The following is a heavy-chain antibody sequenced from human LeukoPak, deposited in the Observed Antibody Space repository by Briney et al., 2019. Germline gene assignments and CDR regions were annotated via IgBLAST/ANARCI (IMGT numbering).Heavy chain of an antibody. CDR3: ARHYYGSGSYSSRDAFDI. V-gene: IGHV4-38-2*02. CDR1: GYSISSGYY. CDR2: IYHSGST. D-gene: IGHD3-10*01. Sequence: SETLSLTCTVSGYSISSGYYWGWIRQPPGKGLEWIGSIYHSGSTYYNPSLKSRVTISVDTSKNQFSLKLSSVTAADTAVYYCARHYYGSGSYSSRDAFDIWGQGTMVTVSS. J-gene: IGHJ3*02.